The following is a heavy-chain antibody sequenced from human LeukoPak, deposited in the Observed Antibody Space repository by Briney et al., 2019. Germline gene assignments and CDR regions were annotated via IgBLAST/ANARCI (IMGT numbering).Heavy chain of an antibody. V-gene: IGHV3-7*01. D-gene: IGHD3-3*01. CDR1: GFTFSSYW. Sequence: GGSLRLSCAVSGFTFSSYWMSWVRQAPGKGLEWVANIKQDGSEKNYVDSVKGRFTISRDNAENSLYLQMNSLGAEDTAVYYCARSRSVSGVVIMGAFDIWGQGTMVTVSS. CDR3: ARSRSVSGVVIMGAFDI. J-gene: IGHJ3*02. CDR2: IKQDGSEK.